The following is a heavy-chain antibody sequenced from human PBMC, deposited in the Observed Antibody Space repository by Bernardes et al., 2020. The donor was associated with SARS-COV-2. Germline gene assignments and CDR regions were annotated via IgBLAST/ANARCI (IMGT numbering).Heavy chain of an antibody. CDR1: GFTFSSYS. D-gene: IGHD3-10*01. V-gene: IGHV3-21*01. Sequence: GGSLRLSCAASGFTFSSYSMNWVRQAPGKGLEWVSSISSSSSYIYYADSVKGRFTISRDNAKNSLYLQMNSLRAEDTAVYYCARDMRGGGITMVRGRSYYYGMDVWGQGTTVTVSS. CDR3: ARDMRGGGITMVRGRSYYYGMDV. J-gene: IGHJ6*02. CDR2: ISSSSSYI.